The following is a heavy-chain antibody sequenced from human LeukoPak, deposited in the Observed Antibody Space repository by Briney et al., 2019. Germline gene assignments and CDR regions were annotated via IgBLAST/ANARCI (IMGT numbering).Heavy chain of an antibody. CDR3: ARHGIVDSSRKYYFDY. D-gene: IGHD6-19*01. Sequence: SETLSVNCTVSGGSTSSYYWSWIRQPPGKGLEWIGYIYYSGSTNYNPSLKSRVTISVDTSKNQFSLNLNSVTAEDTAVYFCARHGIVDSSRKYYFDYWGQGTLVTVSS. CDR2: IYYSGST. J-gene: IGHJ4*02. CDR1: GGSTSSYY. V-gene: IGHV4-59*08.